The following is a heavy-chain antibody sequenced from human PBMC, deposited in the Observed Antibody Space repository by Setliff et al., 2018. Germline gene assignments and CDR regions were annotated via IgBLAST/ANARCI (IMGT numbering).Heavy chain of an antibody. J-gene: IGHJ4*02. D-gene: IGHD7-27*01. Sequence: ASGGTFRDFAISWVRQAPGKGLEWVSFISDRNDYSFYADSVKGRFTLARDNTKNILYLNMHSLRIADTAVYCCAGDANWGIERGFDSWGQGTLVTVSS. V-gene: IGHV3-21*01. CDR1: GGTFRDFA. CDR2: ISDRNDYS. CDR3: AGDANWGIERGFDS.